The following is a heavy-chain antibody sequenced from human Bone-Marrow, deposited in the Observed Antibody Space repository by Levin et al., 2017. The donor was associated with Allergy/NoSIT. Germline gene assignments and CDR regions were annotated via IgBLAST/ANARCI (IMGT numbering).Heavy chain of an antibody. CDR1: GGSISGSSYF. D-gene: IGHD3-9*01. CDR3: ARLQRGFDWSGVDY. Sequence: SETLSLTCSVSGGSISGSSYFWGWIRQPPGKGLEWIGTIYDSGSTYYYNPSLKSRLTISVDTSKNQFSLRLRSVTAADTAVYYCARLQRGFDWSGVDYWGQGSLVTVSS. CDR2: IYDSGST. V-gene: IGHV4-39*01. J-gene: IGHJ4*02.